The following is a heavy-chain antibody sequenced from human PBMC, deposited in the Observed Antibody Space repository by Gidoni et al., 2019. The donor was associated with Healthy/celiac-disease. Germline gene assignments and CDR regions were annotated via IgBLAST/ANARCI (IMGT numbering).Heavy chain of an antibody. CDR3: ARDLIGDYGDEFDP. CDR1: GGSISSYY. Sequence: QVQLQESGPGLVKPSETLSLTCTVSGGSISSYYWSWIRQPPGKGLEWIGYIYYSGSTNYNPSLKSRVTISVDTSKNQFSLKLSSVTAADTAVYYCARDLIGDYGDEFDPWGQGTLVTVSS. V-gene: IGHV4-59*01. D-gene: IGHD4-17*01. J-gene: IGHJ5*02. CDR2: IYYSGST.